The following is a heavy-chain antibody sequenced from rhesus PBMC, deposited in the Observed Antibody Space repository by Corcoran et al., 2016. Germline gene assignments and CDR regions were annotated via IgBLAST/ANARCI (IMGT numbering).Heavy chain of an antibody. CDR1: GGSFNPYL. CDR2: IDGYTGNT. J-gene: IGHJ4*01. Sequence: QVQLQESGPGLVKPSETLSLTCAVSGGSFNPYLWIWIPQPPGKGLEWIGEIDGYTGNTNHNPSLKSRVTISKDAPTNQFSLQLSSLTDADTAIYYCARSSGWAFDYWGQGVLVTVSS. V-gene: IGHV4-80*01. D-gene: IGHD6-31*01. CDR3: ARSSGWAFDY.